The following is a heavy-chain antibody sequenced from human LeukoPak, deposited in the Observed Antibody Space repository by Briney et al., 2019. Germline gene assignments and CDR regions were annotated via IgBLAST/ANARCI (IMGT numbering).Heavy chain of an antibody. D-gene: IGHD3-16*01. J-gene: IGHJ4*02. Sequence: ASVKVSCKASGYTFTNYNIHWVRQATGHGPEWPGWMNPKSGFTGYAQRVRGRVTMTRETFTNTAFMELTRLRFDDTAVYYCARGGSLDDDSVRTFDYWGQGSLVSVSS. CDR2: MNPKSGFT. V-gene: IGHV1-8*01. CDR3: ARGGSLDDDSVRTFDY. CDR1: GYTFTNYN.